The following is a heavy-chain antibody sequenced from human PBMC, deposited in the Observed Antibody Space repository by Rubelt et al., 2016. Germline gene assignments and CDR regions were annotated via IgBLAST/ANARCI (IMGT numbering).Heavy chain of an antibody. CDR1: GGSISSYY. J-gene: IGHJ5*02. CDR3: ARLYSGYDT. CDR2: IYYSGST. D-gene: IGHD5-12*01. V-gene: IGHV4-59*01. Sequence: QVQLQESGPGLVKPSETLSLTCTVSGGSISSYYWSWIRQPPGKGLEWIGYIYYSGSTNYNPALKSRVTISVDTSKNQFSLKLSSVTAADTAVYYCARLYSGYDTWGQGTLVTVSS.